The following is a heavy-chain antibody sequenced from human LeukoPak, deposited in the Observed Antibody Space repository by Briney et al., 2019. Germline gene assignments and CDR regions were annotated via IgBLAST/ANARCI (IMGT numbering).Heavy chain of an antibody. CDR2: IYPGDSDT. CDR1: GYSFTIYW. V-gene: IGHV5-51*01. Sequence: GESLKISCKGSGYSFTIYWIGWVRQLPGKGLEWMGIIYPGDSDTRYSPSFQGQVTMSADKSISTAYLQWSSLKASDTAIYYCARLRPQDAFDIWGQGTMVTVSS. J-gene: IGHJ3*02. CDR3: ARLRPQDAFDI.